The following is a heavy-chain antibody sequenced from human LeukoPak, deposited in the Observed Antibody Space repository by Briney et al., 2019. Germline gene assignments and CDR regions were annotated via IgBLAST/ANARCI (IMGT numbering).Heavy chain of an antibody. V-gene: IGHV3-74*03. CDR3: GRANGREWTGGIYYFMDV. Sequence: PAGGSLRLSCAASGFTFSSYSMNWVRQAPGKGLVWLSRIKSDGTFTAYADSVKGRFTMSRDNAKNTLYLQMNNLTAEDTAVYYCGRANGREWTGGIYYFMDVWGKGTTVTVSS. CDR1: GFTFSSYS. J-gene: IGHJ6*03. D-gene: IGHD3/OR15-3a*01. CDR2: IKSDGTFT.